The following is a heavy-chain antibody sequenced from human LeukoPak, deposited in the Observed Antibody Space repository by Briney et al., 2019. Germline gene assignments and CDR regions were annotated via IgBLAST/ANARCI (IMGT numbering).Heavy chain of an antibody. CDR2: IFLSGSM. Sequence: PSQTRSLTSAVASGSISSGAYSWSWLRQPPVNGLEGIAYIFLSGSMYYNPSLKSRVTITVDRSKNQFSLKLSSVTAADTAVHYCARVRQIPSDYGTDVWGQGTTVTVSS. CDR1: SGSISSGAYS. V-gene: IGHV4-30-2*01. CDR3: ARVRQIPSDYGTDV. J-gene: IGHJ6*02.